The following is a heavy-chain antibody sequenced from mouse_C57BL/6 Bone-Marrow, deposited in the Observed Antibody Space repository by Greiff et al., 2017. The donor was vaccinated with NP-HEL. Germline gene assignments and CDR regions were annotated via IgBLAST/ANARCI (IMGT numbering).Heavy chain of an antibody. J-gene: IGHJ2*01. CDR2: INPGSGGT. Sequence: VQLQESGAELVRPGTSVKVSCKASGYAFTNYLIEWVKQRPGQGLEWIGVINPGSGGTNYNEKFKGKATLTADKSSSTAYMQLSSLTSEDSAVYFCARNWDYWGQGTTLTVSS. V-gene: IGHV1-54*01. CDR1: GYAFTNYL. CDR3: ARNWDY.